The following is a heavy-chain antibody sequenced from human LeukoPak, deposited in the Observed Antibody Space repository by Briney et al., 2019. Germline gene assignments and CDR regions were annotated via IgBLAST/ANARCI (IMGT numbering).Heavy chain of an antibody. CDR2: IYYSGST. CDR3: ARGGSSGFSAFDI. CDR1: GGSISSYY. Sequence: SETLSLTCTVSGGSISSYYWSWIRQPPGKGLEWIGYIYYSGSTYYNPSLKSRVTISVDTSKNQFSLKLSSVTAADTAVYYCARGGSSGFSAFDIWGQGTMVTVSS. D-gene: IGHD3-22*01. V-gene: IGHV4-59*12. J-gene: IGHJ3*02.